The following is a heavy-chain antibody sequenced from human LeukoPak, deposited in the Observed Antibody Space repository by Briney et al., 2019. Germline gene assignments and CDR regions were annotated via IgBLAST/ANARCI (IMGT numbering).Heavy chain of an antibody. CDR3: ARGKEYYGSGKD. CDR2: IKQDGSEK. V-gene: IGHV3-7*01. CDR1: GFTFSSYW. D-gene: IGHD3-10*01. Sequence: GGSLRLSCAASGFTFSSYWMRWVRQAPGKRLEWVANIKQDGSEKYYVDSVKGRFTISRHNAKNSLYLQMNSLRAEDTAVYYCARGKEYYGSGKDWGQGTLVTVSS. J-gene: IGHJ4*02.